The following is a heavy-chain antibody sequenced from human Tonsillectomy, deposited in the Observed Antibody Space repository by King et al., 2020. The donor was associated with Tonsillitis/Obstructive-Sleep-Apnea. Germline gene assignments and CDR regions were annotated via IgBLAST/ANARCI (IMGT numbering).Heavy chain of an antibody. D-gene: IGHD2-15*01. CDR2: ISYDGSNK. V-gene: IGHV3-30*04. CDR3: ASPYCSGGSCYSDPYLYYYMDV. CDR1: GFTFSSYT. Sequence: QVQLVESGGGVVQPGRSLRLSCAASGFTFSSYTMHWVRQAPGKGLEWVAVISYDGSNKYYADSVKGRFTISRDNSKNTLYLQMNSLRAEDTAVYYCASPYCSGGSCYSDPYLYYYMDVWGKGTTVTVSS. J-gene: IGHJ6*03.